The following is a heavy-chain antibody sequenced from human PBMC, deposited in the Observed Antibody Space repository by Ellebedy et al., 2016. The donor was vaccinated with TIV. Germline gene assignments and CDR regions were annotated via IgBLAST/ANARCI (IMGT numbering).Heavy chain of an antibody. J-gene: IGHJ4*02. Sequence: SVKVSXXASGGTFSSYAISWVRQAPGQGLEWMGGIIPIFGTANYAQKFQGRVTITADKSTSTAYMELSSLRSEDTAVYYCARDLGIAAAGSLFDYWGQGTLVTVSS. CDR1: GGTFSSYA. CDR2: IIPIFGTA. V-gene: IGHV1-69*06. CDR3: ARDLGIAAAGSLFDY. D-gene: IGHD6-13*01.